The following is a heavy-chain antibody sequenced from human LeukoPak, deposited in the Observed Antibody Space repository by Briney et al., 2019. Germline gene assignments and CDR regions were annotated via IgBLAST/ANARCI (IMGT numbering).Heavy chain of an antibody. CDR1: GFTFSSYG. J-gene: IGHJ5*02. V-gene: IGHV3-30*02. CDR2: IRYDGSNK. D-gene: IGHD3-16*01. Sequence: GESLRLSCAASGFTFSSYGMHWVRQAPGKGLEWVAFIRYDGSNKYYADSVKGRFTISRDNSKNTLYLQMNSLRAEDTAVYYCAKDPGDYVWGSKNTNWFDPWGEGTLVTVSS. CDR3: AKDPGDYVWGSKNTNWFDP.